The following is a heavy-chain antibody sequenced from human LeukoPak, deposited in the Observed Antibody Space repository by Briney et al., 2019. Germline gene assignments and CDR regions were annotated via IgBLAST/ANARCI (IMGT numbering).Heavy chain of an antibody. CDR2: ISGSGGST. CDR1: GFTFSSYG. Sequence: GGSLRLSCAASGFTFSSYGMHWVRRAPGKGLEWVSAISGSGGSTYYADSVKGRFTISRDNSKNTLYLQMNSLRAEDTAVYYCAKAAAGPYFDYWGQGTLVTVSS. J-gene: IGHJ4*02. CDR3: AKAAAGPYFDY. D-gene: IGHD6-13*01. V-gene: IGHV3-23*01.